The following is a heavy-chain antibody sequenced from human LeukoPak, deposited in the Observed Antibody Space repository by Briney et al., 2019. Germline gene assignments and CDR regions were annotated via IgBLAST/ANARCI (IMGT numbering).Heavy chain of an antibody. CDR3: AREPKYCGGDCYILTH. CDR2: ISAYNGNT. Sequence: SSVKVSCKASGYTFTSYGISWVRQAPGQGLEWMGWISAYNGNTNYAQKLQGRVTMTTDTSTSTAYMELRSLRSDDTAVYYCAREPKYCGGDCYILTHWGQGTLVTDSS. J-gene: IGHJ4*02. V-gene: IGHV1-18*01. D-gene: IGHD2-21*01. CDR1: GYTFTSYG.